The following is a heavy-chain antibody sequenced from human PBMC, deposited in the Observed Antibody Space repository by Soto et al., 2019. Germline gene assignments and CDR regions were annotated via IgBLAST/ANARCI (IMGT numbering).Heavy chain of an antibody. J-gene: IGHJ4*02. Sequence: PGGSLRLSCATSGFTFSRYRMTWVRQVPGKGLEWVANINQDGTEKYYLASVKGRFTISRDNAKDSLDLQMNALSADDTAVYYCAKAPDGSGREYYCDYWGQGTLVTVSS. D-gene: IGHD3-10*01. CDR3: AKAPDGSGREYYCDY. CDR1: GFTFSRYR. V-gene: IGHV3-7*01. CDR2: INQDGTEK.